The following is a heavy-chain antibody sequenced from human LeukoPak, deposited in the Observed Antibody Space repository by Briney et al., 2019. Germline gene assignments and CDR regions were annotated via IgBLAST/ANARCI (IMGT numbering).Heavy chain of an antibody. CDR1: GFTYSSYA. CDR2: ISYDGINK. Sequence: GGSLRLSCAASGFTYSSYAMHWVRQAPGKGLEWVAVISYDGINKYYADSVKGRFTISRDNSKNTLYLQMNSLRAEDTAVYYCARDCYSSGWYGRVYWGQGTLVTVSS. CDR3: ARDCYSSGWYGRVY. V-gene: IGHV3-30-3*01. J-gene: IGHJ4*02. D-gene: IGHD6-19*01.